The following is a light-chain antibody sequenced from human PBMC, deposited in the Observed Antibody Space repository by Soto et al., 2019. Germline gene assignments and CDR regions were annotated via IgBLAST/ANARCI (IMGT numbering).Light chain of an antibody. CDR2: GTS. V-gene: IGKV3-15*01. CDR1: QSVGRN. CDR3: QQYNKWPYT. J-gene: IGKJ2*01. Sequence: EIVMTQSPVALSVSPGESAALSCRASQSVGRNFAWYQQRPGQAPRVLIYGTSTRATGVPARFSGSGSGTDFTLTISSLQCEDFAVYYCQQYNKWPYTFGQGTRLEIK.